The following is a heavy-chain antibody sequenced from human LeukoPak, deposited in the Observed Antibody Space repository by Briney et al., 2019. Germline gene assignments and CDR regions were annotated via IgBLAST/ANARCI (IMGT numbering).Heavy chain of an antibody. D-gene: IGHD4-17*01. J-gene: IGHJ4*02. CDR3: ARFASYGDYYFDY. V-gene: IGHV3-23*01. Sequence: GGSLRLSCAASGFTFSSYGMSWVRQAPGKGLEWVSAISGSGGSTYYADSVKGRFTISRDNAKNSLYLQMNSLRAEDTAVYYCARFASYGDYYFDYWGQGTLVTVSS. CDR2: ISGSGGST. CDR1: GFTFSSYG.